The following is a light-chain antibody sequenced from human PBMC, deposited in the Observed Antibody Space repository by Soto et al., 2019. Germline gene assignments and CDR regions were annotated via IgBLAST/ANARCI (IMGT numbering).Light chain of an antibody. CDR1: QSISSY. CDR2: AAS. CDR3: QQTFSAPVS. J-gene: IGKJ2*01. Sequence: DIQMTQSPSSLSASVGDRVTITCRASQSISSYLNWYQQKPGEAPKSLIYAASTLQSGVPSRFSGRGSGPDFSPTISSLQPEDFATYYCQQTFSAPVSFGQGTRLEIK. V-gene: IGKV1-39*01.